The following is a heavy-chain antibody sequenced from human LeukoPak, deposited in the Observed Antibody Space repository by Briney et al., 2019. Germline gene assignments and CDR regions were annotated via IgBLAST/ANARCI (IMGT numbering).Heavy chain of an antibody. CDR3: ARRSYLVGAPFDY. CDR2: IYYSGST. Sequence: SETLSLTCADYGGSFSGYYWSWIRQPPGKGLEWIGYIYYSGSTKYNPFLKSRATISVDTSMNQFSLRLSSVTAADTAVYYCARRSYLVGAPFDYWGQGTLVPVSS. J-gene: IGHJ4*02. V-gene: IGHV4-59*08. CDR1: GGSFSGYY. D-gene: IGHD1-26*01.